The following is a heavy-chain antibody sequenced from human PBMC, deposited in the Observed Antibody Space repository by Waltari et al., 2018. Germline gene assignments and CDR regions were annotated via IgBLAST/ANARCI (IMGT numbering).Heavy chain of an antibody. CDR1: GGPLSGHY. Sequence: QVHLQQWGDGLLKPSETLSLTCGVYGGPLSGHYWSWIRPSHARGLEWIGEVSHRWNTTYNPSLSGRATISVDTSRSQVSLKLHSVTAADTAVYYCAKTLLLSLYALDVWGQGTTVIVSS. CDR2: VSHRWNT. CDR3: AKTLLLSLYALDV. V-gene: IGHV4-34*02. D-gene: IGHD1-26*01. J-gene: IGHJ6*01.